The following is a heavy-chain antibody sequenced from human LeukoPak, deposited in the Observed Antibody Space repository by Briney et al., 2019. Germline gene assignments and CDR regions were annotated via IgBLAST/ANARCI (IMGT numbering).Heavy chain of an antibody. D-gene: IGHD3-16*01. V-gene: IGHV4-34*01. J-gene: IGHJ4*02. CDR2: INHSGST. CDR3: ASRAGGTFDY. Sequence: SSETLSLTCAVYGGSFSGYYWSWIRQPPGKGLEWIGEINHSGSTNYNPSLKSRVTISVDTSKNQFSLKLSSVTAADTAVYYCASRAGGTFDYWGQGTPVTVSS. CDR1: GGSFSGYY.